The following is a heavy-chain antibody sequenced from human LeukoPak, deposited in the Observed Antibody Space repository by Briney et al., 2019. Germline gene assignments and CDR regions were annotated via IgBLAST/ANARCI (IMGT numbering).Heavy chain of an antibody. D-gene: IGHD1-14*01. CDR1: GFTFSSYW. V-gene: IGHV3-74*01. CDR2: INPGGSSI. Sequence: GGSLRLSCAASGFTFSSYWMHWVRQVPGKGLVWVARINPGGSSITYADSVKGRFTISRDNAKNTLYLQMDSLGAEDTGVYYCARSNQAGDYWGQGTLVTVSS. CDR3: ARSNQAGDY. J-gene: IGHJ4*02.